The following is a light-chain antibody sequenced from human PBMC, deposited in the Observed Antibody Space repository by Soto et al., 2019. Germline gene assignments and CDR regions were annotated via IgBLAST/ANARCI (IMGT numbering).Light chain of an antibody. CDR3: AAWDDNLSGLYV. Sequence: QSVLTQSPSASGTPGQRVTISCSGSASTIGRNYVYWYQQLPGTAPKLLIYRNSQRPSGVPDRFSGSKSGTSASLAIRGLRSEDEADYYCAAWDDNLSGLYVFGAGTKVTVL. CDR2: RNS. J-gene: IGLJ1*01. V-gene: IGLV1-47*01. CDR1: ASTIGRNY.